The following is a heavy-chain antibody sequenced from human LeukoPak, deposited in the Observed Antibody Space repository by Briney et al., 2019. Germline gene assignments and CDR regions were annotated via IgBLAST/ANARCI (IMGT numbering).Heavy chain of an antibody. V-gene: IGHV1-69*06. Sequence: ASVKVSCKASGGTFSSYAISWVRQAPGQGLEWMGGIIPIFGTANYAQKFQGRVTITADKSTSTAYMELSSLRSEDTAVYYCAKPNFYDILAGYWTGNWFDPWGQGTLVPVSS. CDR2: IIPIFGTA. CDR1: GGTFSSYA. CDR3: AKPNFYDILAGYWTGNWFDP. J-gene: IGHJ5*02. D-gene: IGHD3-9*01.